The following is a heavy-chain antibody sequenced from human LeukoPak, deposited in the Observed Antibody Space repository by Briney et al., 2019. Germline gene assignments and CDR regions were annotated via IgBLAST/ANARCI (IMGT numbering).Heavy chain of an antibody. CDR1: GGSISSYY. Sequence: PSETLSLTCTVSGGSISSYYWSWIRQPPGKGLEWIGYIYYSGSTNYNPSLKSRVTISVDTSKNQSSLKLSSVTAADTAVYYCARGTVELWLVGVTKHYYYYYYMDVWGKGTMVTVSS. V-gene: IGHV4-59*01. CDR2: IYYSGST. D-gene: IGHD5-18*01. CDR3: ARGTVELWLVGVTKHYYYYYYMDV. J-gene: IGHJ6*03.